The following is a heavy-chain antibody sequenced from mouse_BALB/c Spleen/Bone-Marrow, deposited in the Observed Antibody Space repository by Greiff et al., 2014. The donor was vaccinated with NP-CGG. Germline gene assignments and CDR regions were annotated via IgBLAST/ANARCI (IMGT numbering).Heavy chain of an antibody. CDR2: INPSNGGT. J-gene: IGHJ3*01. CDR3: TREGDSPFAY. D-gene: IGHD2-13*01. Sequence: QVQLKESGAELVKPGASVKLSCKASGYTFTSYYMYWVKQRPGQGLEWIGEINPSNGGTNFNEKFKSKATLTVDKSSSTAYMQLSSLTSEDSPVYYCTREGDSPFAYWGQGTLVTVSA. V-gene: IGHV1S81*02. CDR1: GYTFTSYY.